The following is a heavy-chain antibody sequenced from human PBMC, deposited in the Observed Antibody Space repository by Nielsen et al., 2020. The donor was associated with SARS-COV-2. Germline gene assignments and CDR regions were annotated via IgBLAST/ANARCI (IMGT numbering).Heavy chain of an antibody. D-gene: IGHD1-26*01. CDR2: IIPIFGTA. Sequence: SVKVSCKASGGAFSSYAISWVRQAPGQGLEWMGGIIPIFGTANYAQKLQGRVTITADESTSTAYMELSSLRSEDTAVYYCAREDNSGSYYEAFDIWGQGTMVTVSS. CDR3: AREDNSGSYYEAFDI. V-gene: IGHV1-69*13. J-gene: IGHJ3*02. CDR1: GGAFSSYA.